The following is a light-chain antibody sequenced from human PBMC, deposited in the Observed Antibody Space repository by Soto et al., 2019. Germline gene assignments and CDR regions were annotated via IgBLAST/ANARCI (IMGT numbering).Light chain of an antibody. CDR3: NSYTGSSPYV. CDR1: SSDVGSYNR. CDR2: EVG. V-gene: IGLV2-18*02. J-gene: IGLJ1*01. Sequence: QSVLTQPPSVSGSPGQSVAISCTGTSSDVGSYNRVSWYQQPPGAAPKLMIYEVGNRPSGVPDRFSGSKSGNTASLTISGLQAEDEADYYCNSYTGSSPYVFGTGTKVTVL.